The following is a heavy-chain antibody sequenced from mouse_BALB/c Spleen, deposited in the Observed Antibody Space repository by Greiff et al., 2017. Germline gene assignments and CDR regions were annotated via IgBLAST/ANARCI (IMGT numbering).Heavy chain of an antibody. D-gene: IGHD2-1*01. Sequence: EVQLVESGGDLVKPGGSLKLSCAASGFTFSSYGMSWVRQTPDKRLEWVATISSGGSYTYYPDSVKGRFTISRDNAKNTLYLQMSSLKSEDTAMYYCARNDGNYYYAMDYWGQGTSVTVSS. CDR2: ISSGGSYT. CDR3: ARNDGNYYYAMDY. V-gene: IGHV5-6*01. CDR1: GFTFSSYG. J-gene: IGHJ4*01.